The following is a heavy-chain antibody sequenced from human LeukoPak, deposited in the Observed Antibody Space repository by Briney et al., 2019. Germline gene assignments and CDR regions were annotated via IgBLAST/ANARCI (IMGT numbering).Heavy chain of an antibody. D-gene: IGHD3-9*01. CDR2: IKQDGSEK. V-gene: IGHV3-7*01. CDR3: ARLILTSPKSTFDY. J-gene: IGHJ4*02. Sequence: GGSLRLSCAASGFTFSTYWMNRVRQAPGRGLEWVANIKQDGSEKNYVDSVKGRFTISRDNAKNSLYLQMNSLRAEDTAVYYCARLILTSPKSTFDYWGQGTLVTVSS. CDR1: GFTFSTYW.